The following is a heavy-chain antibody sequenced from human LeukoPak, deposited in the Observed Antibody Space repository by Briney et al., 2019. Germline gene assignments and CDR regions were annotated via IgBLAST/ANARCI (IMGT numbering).Heavy chain of an antibody. V-gene: IGHV4-39*01. CDR1: GGSISSSSYY. CDR2: IYYSGST. D-gene: IGHD5-24*01. Sequence: PSETLSLTCTVSGGSISSSSYYWGWIRQPPGKGLEWIGSIYYSGSTYYNPSLKSRVTISVDTSKNQFSLKLSSVTAADTAVYYCARHDGYNYNFDYWGQGTLVTVSS. CDR3: ARHDGYNYNFDY. J-gene: IGHJ4*02.